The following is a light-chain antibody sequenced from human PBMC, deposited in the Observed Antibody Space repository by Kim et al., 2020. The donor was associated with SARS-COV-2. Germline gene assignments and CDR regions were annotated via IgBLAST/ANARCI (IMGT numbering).Light chain of an antibody. CDR1: DIGSKS. V-gene: IGLV3-21*04. J-gene: IGLJ2*01. CDR2: YNT. Sequence: APGETARITCGVNDIGSKSLHWYQERPGQAPLMVIYYNTDRPSGIPERVSGSYSGNTATLTISRVEAGDEADYYCQVWDRSSDHVVFGGGTQLTVL. CDR3: QVWDRSSDHVV.